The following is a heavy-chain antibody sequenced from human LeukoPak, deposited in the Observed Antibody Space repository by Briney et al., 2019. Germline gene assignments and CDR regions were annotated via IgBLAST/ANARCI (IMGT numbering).Heavy chain of an antibody. D-gene: IGHD4-17*01. CDR3: AEGVWRNGGFDP. Sequence: SQTPSLTCAISGDSVSSNSAAWNWIRQSPSRGLEWLGRTYYRSKWYNDYAVSVKSRITINPDTSKNQFSLQLNSVTPEDTAVYYCAEGVWRNGGFDPWGQGTLVTVSS. V-gene: IGHV6-1*01. CDR2: TYYRSKWYN. J-gene: IGHJ5*02. CDR1: GDSVSSNSAA.